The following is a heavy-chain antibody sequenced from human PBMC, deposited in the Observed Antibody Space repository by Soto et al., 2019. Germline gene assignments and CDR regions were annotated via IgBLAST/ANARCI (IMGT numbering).Heavy chain of an antibody. J-gene: IGHJ4*02. CDR1: GGSISSSSYY. CDR2: IYYSGST. CDR3: ARNIPWGIAVAGTRDY. V-gene: IGHV4-39*07. Sequence: SETLSLTCTVSGGSISSSSYYWGWIRQPPGKGLEWIGSIYYSGSTYYNPSLKSRVTISVDTSKNQFSLKLSSVTAADTAVYYCARNIPWGIAVAGTRDYWGQGTLVTVSS. D-gene: IGHD6-19*01.